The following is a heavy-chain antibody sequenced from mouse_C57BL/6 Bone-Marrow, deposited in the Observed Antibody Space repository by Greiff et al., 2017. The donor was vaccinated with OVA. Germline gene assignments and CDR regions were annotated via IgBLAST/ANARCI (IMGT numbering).Heavy chain of an antibody. J-gene: IGHJ1*03. V-gene: IGHV1-54*01. CDR1: GYAFTNYL. CDR3: TRRSGYFDV. Sequence: VQLQQSGAELVRPGTSVKVSCKASGYAFTNYLIEWVKQRPGQGLEWIGVINPGSGGTNYNEKFKGKATLTADKSSSTAYMELRSLTSEDSAVYYWTRRSGYFDVWGTGTTVTVSS. CDR2: INPGSGGT.